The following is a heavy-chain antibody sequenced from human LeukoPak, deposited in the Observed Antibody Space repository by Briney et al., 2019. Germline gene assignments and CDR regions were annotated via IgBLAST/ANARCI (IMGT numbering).Heavy chain of an antibody. CDR2: IWYDGSNK. Sequence: GGSLRPSCAASGFTFSSYGMHWVRQAPGKGLEWVAVIWYDGSNKYYADSVKGRFTISRDNSKNTLYLQMNSLRAEDTAVYYCARAGQWLVDYYYYGMDVWGQGTTVTVSS. CDR3: ARAGQWLVDYYYYGMDV. V-gene: IGHV3-33*01. CDR1: GFTFSSYG. J-gene: IGHJ6*02. D-gene: IGHD6-19*01.